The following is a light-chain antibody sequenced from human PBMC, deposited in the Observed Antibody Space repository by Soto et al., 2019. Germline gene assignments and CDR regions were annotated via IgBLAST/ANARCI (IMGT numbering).Light chain of an antibody. J-gene: IGKJ1*01. CDR1: QGISTY. Sequence: DIPMTQSPSSLSESAGDRVTITCRASQGISTYLNWFQQKPGKAPKLLIYAASSLQSGVPSRFSGSGSETDFTLTISSLQPEDVATYSCQQSYSSTWTFGQGTKVEIQ. CDR3: QQSYSSTWT. V-gene: IGKV1-39*01. CDR2: AAS.